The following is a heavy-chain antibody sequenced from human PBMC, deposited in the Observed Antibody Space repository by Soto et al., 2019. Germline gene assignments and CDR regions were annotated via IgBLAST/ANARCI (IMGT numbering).Heavy chain of an antibody. J-gene: IGHJ6*02. CDR2: ISGSAGTT. CDR3: AKDQGHLVRYYGMDV. V-gene: IGHV3-23*01. Sequence: GGSLRLSCGASGFSFSNYAMSWVRQAPGKGPEWVSGISGSAGTTDYADSVKGRFTISRVNSKNTLYLQMNSLRAEDTAVYYCAKDQGHLVRYYGMDVWGQGTTVTVSS. CDR1: GFSFSNYA. D-gene: IGHD6-6*01.